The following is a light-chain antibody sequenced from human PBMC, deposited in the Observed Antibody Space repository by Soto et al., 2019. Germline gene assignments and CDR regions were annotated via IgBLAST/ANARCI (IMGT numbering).Light chain of an antibody. V-gene: IGKV3-11*01. CDR1: ESVSSY. J-gene: IGKJ5*01. CDR3: EEPSNAPPG. CDR2: HAS. Sequence: EIVLSLSPCAVSLPTEERAILSYRASESVSSYLAWYQQRPGQATRLLIYHASNRATGIPARFSGSGSGTEFTLTFCSLRAEDCALYYCEEPSNAPPGVGQGTRLE.